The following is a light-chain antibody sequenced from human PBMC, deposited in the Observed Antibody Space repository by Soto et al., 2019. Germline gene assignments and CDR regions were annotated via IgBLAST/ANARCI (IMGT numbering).Light chain of an antibody. CDR3: QQRDSWPLT. CDR1: ESVGSD. J-gene: IGKJ4*01. V-gene: IGKV3-11*01. Sequence: ENVLTQSPATLSLSPGEGATLSCRASESVGSDLAWYQQKPSQPPRLLIYDVSGRATGVPARFSGSRSGTDFTLTISSLEPEDFAVYYCQQRDSWPLTFGGGTKVEIK. CDR2: DVS.